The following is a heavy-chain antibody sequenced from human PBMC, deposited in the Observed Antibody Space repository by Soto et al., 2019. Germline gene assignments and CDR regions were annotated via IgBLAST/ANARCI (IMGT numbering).Heavy chain of an antibody. CDR2: IYYSGST. CDR3: ARAPLSSYDILTGYSSYYYYYGMDV. V-gene: IGHV4-30-4*01. Sequence: QVQLQESGPGLVKPSQTLSLTCTVSGGSISSGDYYWSWIRQPPGKGLEWIGYIYYSGSTYYNPSLQSRVTISVDTSKNQFSLKLSSVTAADTAVYYCARAPLSSYDILTGYSSYYYYYGMDVWGQGTTVTVSS. D-gene: IGHD3-9*01. J-gene: IGHJ6*02. CDR1: GGSISSGDYY.